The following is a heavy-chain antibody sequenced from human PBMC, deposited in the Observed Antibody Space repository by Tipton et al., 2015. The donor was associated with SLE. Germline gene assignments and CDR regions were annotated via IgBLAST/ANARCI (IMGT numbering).Heavy chain of an antibody. Sequence: TLSLTCTVSGGSISSHYWSWIRQPPGKGLEWVGGINHSGSTNYNPSLKSRVTISVDTSKNQCSLKLSSVTAADTAVYYCARLLLISPTDAFDIWGQGTMVTVSS. V-gene: IGHV4-34*01. CDR2: INHSGST. CDR1: GGSISSHY. J-gene: IGHJ3*02. CDR3: ARLLLISPTDAFDI.